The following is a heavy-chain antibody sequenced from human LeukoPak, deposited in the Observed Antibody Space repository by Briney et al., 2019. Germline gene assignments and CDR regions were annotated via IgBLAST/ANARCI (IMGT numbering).Heavy chain of an antibody. CDR3: ARAAVAARWFDP. CDR1: DGSISTYY. Sequence: SETLSLTCTVSDGSISTYYWNWIRQPPGKGLEWIGEIYHSGSTNYNPSLKSRVTISVDKSKNQFSLKLSSVTAADTAVYYCARAAVAARWFDPWGQGTLVTVSS. V-gene: IGHV4-59*12. D-gene: IGHD6-19*01. J-gene: IGHJ5*02. CDR2: IYHSGST.